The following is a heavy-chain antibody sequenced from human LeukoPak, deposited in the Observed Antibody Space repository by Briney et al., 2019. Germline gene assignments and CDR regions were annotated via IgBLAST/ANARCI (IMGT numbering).Heavy chain of an antibody. Sequence: SETLSLTCTVSGGSISSGGYYWSWIRQHPGKGLEWIGYIYYSGSTYYNPSLKSRVTISIDTSKNQFSLKLTSVTAADTAVYYCASRLLGYCSSASCGNWFDAWGQGTLVTVSS. CDR2: IYYSGST. V-gene: IGHV4-31*03. D-gene: IGHD2-2*01. J-gene: IGHJ5*02. CDR3: ASRLLGYCSSASCGNWFDA. CDR1: GGSISSGGYY.